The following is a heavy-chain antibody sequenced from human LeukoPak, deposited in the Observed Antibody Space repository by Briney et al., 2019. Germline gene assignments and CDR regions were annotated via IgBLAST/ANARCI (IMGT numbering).Heavy chain of an antibody. D-gene: IGHD6-25*01. CDR3: ARENLAAAADY. CDR2: IRGDGSMT. CDR1: EFTFSAYW. J-gene: IGHJ4*02. Sequence: GGSLRLSCAASEFTFSAYWMHWVRQAPGKGLVWVSRIRGDGSMTNYADSVEGRFTISRDNAKNTLYLQMNSLRLEDTAVYYCARENLAAAADYWGQGTVVTVSS. V-gene: IGHV3-74*01.